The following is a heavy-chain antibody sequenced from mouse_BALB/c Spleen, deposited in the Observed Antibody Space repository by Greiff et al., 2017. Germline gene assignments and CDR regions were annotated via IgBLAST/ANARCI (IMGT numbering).Heavy chain of an antibody. CDR1: GYSFTGYF. CDR2: INPYNGDT. V-gene: IGHV1-20*02. J-gene: IGHJ4*01. Sequence: EVQLVESGPELVKPGASVKISCKASGYSFTGYFMNWVMQSHGKSLEWIGRINPYNGDTFYNQKFKGKATLTVDKSSSTAHMELRSLASEDSAVYYCARSYDAMDYWGQGTSVTVSS. CDR3: ARSYDAMDY.